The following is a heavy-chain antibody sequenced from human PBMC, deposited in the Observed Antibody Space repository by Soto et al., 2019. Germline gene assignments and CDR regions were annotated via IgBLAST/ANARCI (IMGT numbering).Heavy chain of an antibody. CDR2: IRSKANSYAT. J-gene: IGHJ3*02. CDR3: TRSDGDYVDAFDI. Sequence: GESLKISCAASGFTFSGSAMHWVRQASGKGLEWVGRIRSKANSYATAYAASVKGRFTISRDDSKNTAYLQMNSLKTEDTAVYYCTRSDGDYVDAFDIWGQGTMVTVSS. CDR1: GFTFSGSA. V-gene: IGHV3-73*01. D-gene: IGHD4-17*01.